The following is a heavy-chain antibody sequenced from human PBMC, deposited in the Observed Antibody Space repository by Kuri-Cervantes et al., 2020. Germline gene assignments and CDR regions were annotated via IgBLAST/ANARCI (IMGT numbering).Heavy chain of an antibody. CDR1: GFLFRSYA. CDR2: ISGSGSTT. D-gene: IGHD3-16*02. CDR3: AKDRGYSYGYNYYGMDV. J-gene: IGHJ6*02. V-gene: IGHV3-23*01. Sequence: GESLKISCAASGFLFRSYAMNWVRQAPGRGLEWGSAISGSGSTTHYADSAKGRFTVSRDNFKNTLYLEMKSLRAEDTDIYYCAKDRGYSYGYNYYGMDVWGQGTTVTVSS.